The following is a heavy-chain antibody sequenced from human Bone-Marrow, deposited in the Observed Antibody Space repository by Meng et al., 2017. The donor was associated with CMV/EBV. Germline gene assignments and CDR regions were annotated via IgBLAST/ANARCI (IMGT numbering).Heavy chain of an antibody. D-gene: IGHD3-22*01. CDR1: GDSISSFY. CDR3: ARDLRAVRITMIVEPSPAEPFDY. J-gene: IGHJ4*02. Sequence: SETLTLTCTVPGDSISSFYWHWIRQSPGKGLEWIGYIFYSGTTNYYPSLKSRVTISRDTSKNQFSLKLSSVTAADTAVYYCARDLRAVRITMIVEPSPAEPFDYWGQGTLVTVSS. V-gene: IGHV4-59*12. CDR2: IFYSGTT.